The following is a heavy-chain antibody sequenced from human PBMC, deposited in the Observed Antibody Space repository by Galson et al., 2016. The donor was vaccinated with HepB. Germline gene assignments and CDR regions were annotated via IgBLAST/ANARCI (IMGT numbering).Heavy chain of an antibody. CDR3: ARAHQFLWGGSGWQYYYYYYYMDV. V-gene: IGHV3-21*01. J-gene: IGHJ6*03. CDR1: GFTFSSYG. CDR2: IDTNSHYI. Sequence: SLRLSCAASGFTFSSYGMHWVRQAPGKGLEWVSSIDTNSHYIYYADSVKGRFTISRDNAKNSLSLQMNSLRAEDTAVYYCARAHQFLWGGSGWQYYYYYYYMDVWGKGTTVTVSS. D-gene: IGHD6-19*01.